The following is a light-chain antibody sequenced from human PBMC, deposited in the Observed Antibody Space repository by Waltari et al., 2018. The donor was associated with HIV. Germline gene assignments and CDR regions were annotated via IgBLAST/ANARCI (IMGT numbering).Light chain of an antibody. J-gene: IGLJ2*01. CDR2: EVS. CDR1: SSDIGGYKF. CDR3: SSFRSNTFVI. Sequence: QSALSQPASVSGSPGQSITISCTGTSSDIGGYKFVSWYQQHPGKAPKLIIYEVSNRPSGISSRFSGSKSGNTASLTISGLQAEDEADYYCSSFRSNTFVIFGGGTRLTVL. V-gene: IGLV2-14*01.